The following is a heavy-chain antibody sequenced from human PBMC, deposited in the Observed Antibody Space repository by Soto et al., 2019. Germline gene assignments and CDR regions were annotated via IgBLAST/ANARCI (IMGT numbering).Heavy chain of an antibody. CDR3: ARRGARIEAVDLSTGFDP. CDR1: GGSISSSSYY. Sequence: SETLSLTCSVSGGSISSSSYYWGWIRQPPGKGLEWIGSISYSGNTYYSPSLKSRVTISVDTSKNQLSLELSSVTATDTAVYFCARRGARIEAVDLSTGFDPWGQGTLVTVSS. V-gene: IGHV4-39*01. D-gene: IGHD6-13*01. CDR2: ISYSGNT. J-gene: IGHJ5*02.